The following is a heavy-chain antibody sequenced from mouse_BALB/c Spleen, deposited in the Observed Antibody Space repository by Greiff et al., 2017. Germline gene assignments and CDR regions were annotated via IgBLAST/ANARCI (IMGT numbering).Heavy chain of an antibody. CDR2: IYPYNGGT. J-gene: IGHJ1*01. Sequence: EVQLQESGPDLVKPGASVKISCTASGYTFTDYNMHWVKQSPGKSLEWIGYIYPYNGGTGYNQKFTSKATLTVDNSSSTDYMELRSLTSEDSAVYYCGRWHDGYCSDWYFDVWGAGTTVTVSS. CDR1: GYTFTDYN. D-gene: IGHD2-3*01. CDR3: GRWHDGYCSDWYFDV. V-gene: IGHV1S29*02.